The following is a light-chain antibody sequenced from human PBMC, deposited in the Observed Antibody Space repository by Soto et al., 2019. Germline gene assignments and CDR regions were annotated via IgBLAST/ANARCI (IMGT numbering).Light chain of an antibody. CDR2: GAS. Sequence: EIVLTQSPGTLSLSPGERATLSCRASQSVSSSYLAWYQQKPGQSPRLLIFGASSRATGTPDRFSGSGSGTGFTLTTSRLEPEDFAVYYCQQYDTSPRTFGQGPTVEIK. CDR3: QQYDTSPRT. J-gene: IGKJ1*01. V-gene: IGKV3-20*01. CDR1: QSVSSSY.